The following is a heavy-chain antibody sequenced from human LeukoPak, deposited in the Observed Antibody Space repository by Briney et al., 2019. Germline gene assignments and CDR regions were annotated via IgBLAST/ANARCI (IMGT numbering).Heavy chain of an antibody. Sequence: SVKVSRKASGGTFSSYAISWVRQAPGQGLEWMGRIIPILGIANYAQKFQGRVTITADKSTSTAYMELSSLRSEDTAVYYCARDVSGYSSSWYRGYFDYWGQGTPVTVSS. V-gene: IGHV1-69*04. CDR3: ARDVSGYSSSWYRGYFDY. CDR2: IIPILGIA. J-gene: IGHJ4*02. CDR1: GGTFSSYA. D-gene: IGHD6-13*01.